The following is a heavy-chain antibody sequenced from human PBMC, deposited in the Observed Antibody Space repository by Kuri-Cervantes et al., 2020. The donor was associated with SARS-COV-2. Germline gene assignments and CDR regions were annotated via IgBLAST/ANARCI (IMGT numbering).Heavy chain of an antibody. CDR3: ARDRRYDFWSGNQDY. Sequence: ASVKVSCKASGYTLTGYYMHWVRQAPGQGLEWMGWINPNSGGTNYAQKFQGRVTMTRDTSISTAYMELSRLRSDDTAVYYCARDRRYDFWSGNQDYWGQGTLVTVSS. D-gene: IGHD3-3*01. V-gene: IGHV1-2*02. J-gene: IGHJ4*02. CDR2: INPNSGGT. CDR1: GYTLTGYY.